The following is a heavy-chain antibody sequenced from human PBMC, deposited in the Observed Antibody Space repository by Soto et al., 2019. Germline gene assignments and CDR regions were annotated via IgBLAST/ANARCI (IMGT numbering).Heavy chain of an antibody. D-gene: IGHD3-10*01. CDR1: GFSLSTSGIG. Sequence: QITLKESGPTLVKPTQTLTLTCTFSGFSLSTSGIGVGWIRQPPGKALEWLALIYWDDDKRYSPSLKSRLTITKDTSKNQVVLTVTNMDPVDTATYYCAHRLSRTPASSSGSWGPYYFDYWGQGTLVTVSS. V-gene: IGHV2-5*02. J-gene: IGHJ4*02. CDR2: IYWDDDK. CDR3: AHRLSRTPASSSGSWGPYYFDY.